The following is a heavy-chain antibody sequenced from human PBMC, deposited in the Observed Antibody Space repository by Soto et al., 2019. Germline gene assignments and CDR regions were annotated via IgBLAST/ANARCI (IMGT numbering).Heavy chain of an antibody. Sequence: SETLSLTCTVSGGSISSYYWSWIRQPPGKGLEWIGYIYYSGSTNYNPSLKSRVTISVDTSKTQFSLKLSSVTAADTAVYYCARHYRSGGSDYFDYWGQGTLVTVSS. CDR3: ARHYRSGGSDYFDY. J-gene: IGHJ4*02. D-gene: IGHD3-10*01. CDR2: IYYSGST. V-gene: IGHV4-59*08. CDR1: GGSISSYY.